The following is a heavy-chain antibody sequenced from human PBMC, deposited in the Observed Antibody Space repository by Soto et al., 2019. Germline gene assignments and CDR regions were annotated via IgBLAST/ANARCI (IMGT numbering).Heavy chain of an antibody. Sequence: EVQLVESGGGLVKPGGSLRVSCAVSGFTLSNTWMNWVRQAPGKGLEWVGRIKKRSDGGTTDYAAPVKGRFTISRDDSKNTLYLQMNSLKTEDTAVYYCTTGRRDFDYWGQGTLVTDSS. V-gene: IGHV3-15*07. CDR2: IKKRSDGGTT. CDR3: TTGRRDFDY. CDR1: GFTLSNTW. D-gene: IGHD1-1*01. J-gene: IGHJ4*02.